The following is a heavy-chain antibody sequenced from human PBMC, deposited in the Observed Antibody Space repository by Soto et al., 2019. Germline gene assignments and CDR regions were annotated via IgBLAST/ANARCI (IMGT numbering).Heavy chain of an antibody. CDR1: GGSFSGYY. D-gene: IGHD2-15*01. Sequence: PAETLSLTCAVYGGSFSGYYWSWIRQPPGKGLEWIGEINHSGSTNYNPSLKSRVTISVDTSKNQFSLKLSSVTAADTAVYYCARAPLGYCSGGSCRYFDYWGQGTLVTVSS. CDR3: ARAPLGYCSGGSCRYFDY. V-gene: IGHV4-34*01. CDR2: INHSGST. J-gene: IGHJ4*02.